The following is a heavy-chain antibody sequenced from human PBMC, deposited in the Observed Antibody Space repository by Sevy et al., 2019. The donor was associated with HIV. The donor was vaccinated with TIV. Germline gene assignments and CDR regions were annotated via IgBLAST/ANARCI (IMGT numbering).Heavy chain of an antibody. CDR1: GGSFSNSD. CDR2: IIPRFGKA. D-gene: IGHD3-16*01. V-gene: IGHV1-69*13. Sequence: SVKVSCKVSGGSFSNSDVIWVRQAPGQGLEWMGRIIPRFGKANYAQRFQGRVTITADESTRTVFMELTRLRSEDTALCYCARVGGAREGYDYVGSSFIDHWGQGTLVTVSS. CDR3: ARVGGAREGYDYVGSSFIDH. J-gene: IGHJ4*02.